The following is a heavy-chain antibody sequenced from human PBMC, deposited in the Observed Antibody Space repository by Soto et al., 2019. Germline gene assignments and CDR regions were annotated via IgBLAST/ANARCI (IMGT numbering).Heavy chain of an antibody. J-gene: IGHJ6*02. CDR1: GYTFTSYD. D-gene: IGHD6-13*01. Sequence: GASVKVSCKASGYTFTSYDINWVRQATGQGLEWMGWMNPNSGNTGNAQKFQGRVTMTRNTSISTAYMELSSLRSEDTAVYYCARWGSKLVFNGMDVWGQGTTVTVSS. V-gene: IGHV1-8*01. CDR3: ARWGSKLVFNGMDV. CDR2: MNPNSGNT.